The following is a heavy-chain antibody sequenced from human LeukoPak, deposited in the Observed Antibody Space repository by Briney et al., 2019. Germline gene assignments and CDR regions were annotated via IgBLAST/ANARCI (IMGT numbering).Heavy chain of an antibody. J-gene: IGHJ3*02. V-gene: IGHV3-48*03. Sequence: AGGSLRLSCAASGSTFSSYEMNWVRQTPGKGLEWVSYISSSGSTIYYADSVKGRFTISRDNAKNSLYLQMSSLRAEDTAVYYCARGGFTDAFDIWGQGTMVTVSS. CDR1: GSTFSSYE. CDR3: ARGGFTDAFDI. D-gene: IGHD3-16*01. CDR2: ISSSGSTI.